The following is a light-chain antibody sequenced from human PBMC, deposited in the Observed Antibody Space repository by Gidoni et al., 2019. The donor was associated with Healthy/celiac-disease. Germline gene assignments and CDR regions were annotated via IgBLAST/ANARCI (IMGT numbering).Light chain of an antibody. CDR1: QSISSW. V-gene: IGKV1-5*03. Sequence: DIQMTQSPSTLSASVGDRVTITCRASQSISSWLAWYQQKPGKAPKLLIYKASSLESGVPSRFSGSGSGTEFTLTISSLQPDDFATYDCQQYKAFXXXTKLEIK. CDR3: QQYKA. CDR2: KAS. J-gene: IGKJ2*01.